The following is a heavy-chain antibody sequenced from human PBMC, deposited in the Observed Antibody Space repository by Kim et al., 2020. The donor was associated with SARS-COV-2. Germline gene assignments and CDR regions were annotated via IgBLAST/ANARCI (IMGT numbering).Heavy chain of an antibody. CDR1: GFTFSSFV. CDR2: ISESDGRT. D-gene: IGHD6-19*01. Sequence: VGSLRLSCVASGFTFSSFVMNWVRQAPGKGLEWVSSISESDGRTFFADSVKGRFTISRDNSQNTVFLQMNSLRVEDTALYYCTRRAAGWGFFDYWGQGIQVTVSS. CDR3: TRRAAGWGFFDY. J-gene: IGHJ4*02. V-gene: IGHV3-23*01.